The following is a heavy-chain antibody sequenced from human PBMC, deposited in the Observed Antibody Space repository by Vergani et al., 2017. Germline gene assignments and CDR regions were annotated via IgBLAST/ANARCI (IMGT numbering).Heavy chain of an antibody. CDR1: GDSVIRTDYH. CDR3: ASKRGECREADGDSYDF. D-gene: IGHD3-16*01. Sequence: QVQLQESGPGLVKPSETLSLTCTVSGDSVIRTDYHWGWIRQPPGKGVEWIGSMDYSGSTSYNPSLESRISISFETPKNQFSLRLTSVTAADTAVYYCASKRGECREADGDSYDFWGTGSLV. V-gene: IGHV4-39*01. J-gene: IGHJ4*02. CDR2: MDYSGST.